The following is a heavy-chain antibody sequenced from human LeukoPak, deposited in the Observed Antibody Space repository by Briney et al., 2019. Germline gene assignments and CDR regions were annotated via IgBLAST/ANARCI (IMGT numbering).Heavy chain of an antibody. CDR2: ISDSGGNT. CDR1: GFTFTRYA. J-gene: IGHJ5*02. V-gene: IGHV3-23*01. CDR3: AKRGSLGELSNWFDP. D-gene: IGHD3-16*02. Sequence: GGSLRLSCAASGFTFTRYAMIWVRQAPGKGLEWVSFISDSGGNTYYSDSVKGRLPFSRENSKHTLYREMNSLRAEATAVYYCAKRGSLGELSNWFDPWGQGTLVTVSS.